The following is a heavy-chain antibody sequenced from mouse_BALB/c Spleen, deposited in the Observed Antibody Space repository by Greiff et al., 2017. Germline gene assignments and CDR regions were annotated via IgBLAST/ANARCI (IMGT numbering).Heavy chain of an antibody. CDR2: ISSGGST. D-gene: IGHD2-1*01. CDR1: GFTFSSYA. Sequence: EVMLVESGGGLVKPGGSLKLSCAASGFTFSSYAMSWVRQTPEKRLEWVASISSGGSTYYPDSVKGRVTISRDNARNILYLQMSSLRSEDTAMYYWARGVYYGRYFDVWGAGTTVTVSS. CDR3: ARGVYYGRYFDV. J-gene: IGHJ1*01. V-gene: IGHV5-6-5*01.